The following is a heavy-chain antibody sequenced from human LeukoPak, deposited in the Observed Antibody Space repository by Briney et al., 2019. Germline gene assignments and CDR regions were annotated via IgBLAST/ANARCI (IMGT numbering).Heavy chain of an antibody. CDR3: ARSLNYSDSSGPLGY. Sequence: GESLKISCKGSGYSFTSYWIGWVRQMPGKGLEWMGIIYPGDSDTRYSPSFQGEVTISVEKSISTASLQWSSLKASDTAMYYCARSLNYSDSSGPLGYWGQGALVTVSS. J-gene: IGHJ4*02. D-gene: IGHD3-22*01. V-gene: IGHV5-51*01. CDR1: GYSFTSYW. CDR2: IYPGDSDT.